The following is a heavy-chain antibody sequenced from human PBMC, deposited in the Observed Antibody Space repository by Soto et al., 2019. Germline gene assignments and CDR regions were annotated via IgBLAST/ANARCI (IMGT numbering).Heavy chain of an antibody. CDR2: IYYSGST. V-gene: IGHV4-39*01. CDR1: GGSISSSSYY. CDR3: ARLPQQLVRGYYYYGMDV. Sequence: PSETLSLTCTVSGGSISSSSYYWGWIRQPPGKGLEWIGSIYYSGSTYYNPSLKSRVTISVDTSKNQFSLKLSSVTAADTAVYYCARLPQQLVRGYYYYGMDVWGQGTTVTVSS. J-gene: IGHJ6*02. D-gene: IGHD6-13*01.